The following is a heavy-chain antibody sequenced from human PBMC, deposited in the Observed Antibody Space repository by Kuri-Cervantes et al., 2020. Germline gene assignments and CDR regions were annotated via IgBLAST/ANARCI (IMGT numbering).Heavy chain of an antibody. J-gene: IGHJ6*02. CDR2: MNPNSGNT. V-gene: IGHV1-8*01. D-gene: IGHD5-18*01. CDR1: GYTFPTYD. CDR3: ARDGVGDTAMAYYYYGMDV. Sequence: ASVKVSCKASGYTFPTYDVNWVRQASGQGLEWMGWMNPNSGNTVYAQKFQGRVTMTRNTSISAAYMELSSLRSDDTAVYYCARDGVGDTAMAYYYYGMDVWGQGTTVTVSS.